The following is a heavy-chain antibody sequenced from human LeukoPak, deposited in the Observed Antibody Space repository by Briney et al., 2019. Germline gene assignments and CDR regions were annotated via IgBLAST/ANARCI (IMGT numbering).Heavy chain of an antibody. CDR1: GFTFSSFG. V-gene: IGHV3-23*01. CDR2: ISSTGGTA. J-gene: IGHJ6*03. CDR3: AKAVLDYMDV. Sequence: GGTLRLSCAASGFTFSSFGMSWVRQAPGKGLEWVSAISSTGGTAYYADSVKGRFTISRDNSKNTLYLQMNSLRAEDTAVYYCAKAVLDYMDVRGKGTTVTISS.